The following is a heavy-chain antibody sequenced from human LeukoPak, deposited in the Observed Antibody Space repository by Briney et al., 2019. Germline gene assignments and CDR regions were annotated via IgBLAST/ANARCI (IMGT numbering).Heavy chain of an antibody. V-gene: IGHV4-59*12. CDR1: VGSLCTYY. CDR2: IYYSGST. D-gene: IGHD1-26*01. CDR3: TRTDSASSIDY. J-gene: IGHJ4*02. Sequence: KPSGTLSLTCTLSVGSLCTYYWSWLRQPPGKGLEWIGYIYYSGSTNYNPSLKSRVTISVDTSKNQFSLRLSSVTAADTAVYYCTRTDSASSIDYWGQGTLVTVSS.